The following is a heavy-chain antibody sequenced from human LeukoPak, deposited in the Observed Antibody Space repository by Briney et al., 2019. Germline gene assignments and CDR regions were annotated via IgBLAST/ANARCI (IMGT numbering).Heavy chain of an antibody. Sequence: GGSLRVSCAASGFTFSSNAMSCVRQAPGKGLEWVSAISGSGGSTYYADSVKGRFTISRDNSKNTLYLQMNSLRAEDTAVYCCAKDLGVPAATLFDSWGQGTLVTVPS. V-gene: IGHV3-23*01. CDR1: GFTFSSNA. D-gene: IGHD2-2*01. J-gene: IGHJ4*02. CDR3: AKDLGVPAATLFDS. CDR2: ISGSGGST.